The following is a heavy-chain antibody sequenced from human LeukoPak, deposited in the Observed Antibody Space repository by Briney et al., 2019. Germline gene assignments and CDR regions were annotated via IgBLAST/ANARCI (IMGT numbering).Heavy chain of an antibody. CDR3: ANGVVYFDN. J-gene: IGHJ4*02. D-gene: IGHD3-10*01. Sequence: GGSLRLSCAASGFTFSSYGMHWVRQAPGKGLEWVAFTLYDGSNKYYADSVKGRFTISRDNSKNALYLQMNSLRAEDTAVYYCANGVVYFDNWGQGTLVTVSS. CDR1: GFTFSSYG. CDR2: TLYDGSNK. V-gene: IGHV3-30*02.